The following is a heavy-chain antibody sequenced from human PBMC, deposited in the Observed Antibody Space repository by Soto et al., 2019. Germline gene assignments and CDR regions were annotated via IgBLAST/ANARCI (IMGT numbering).Heavy chain of an antibody. Sequence: SVKVSFKASGGTFSSYAISWVRQAPGQGLEWMGGIIPIFGTANSAQTFQGRVTIPADESTSTAYMELSSLRSEDTAVYYCAHIAAAHPLPQGYNLLDPSGQGTLVTGSA. CDR2: IIPIFGTA. V-gene: IGHV1-69*01. CDR3: AHIAAAHPLPQGYNLLDP. J-gene: IGHJ5*02. D-gene: IGHD6-13*01. CDR1: GGTFSSYA.